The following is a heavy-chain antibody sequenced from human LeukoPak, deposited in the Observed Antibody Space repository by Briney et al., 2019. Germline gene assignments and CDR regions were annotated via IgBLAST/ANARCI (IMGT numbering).Heavy chain of an antibody. CDR2: INAGNGNT. D-gene: IGHD3-9*01. Sequence: ASVKVSCKASGYTFTSYAMHWVRQAPGQRLEWMGWINAGNGNTKYSQKFQGRVTITRDTSASTAYMELSSLRSEDTAVYYCARVRGPNYDILTGYYYYEYFQRWGQGTLVTVSS. CDR3: ARVRGPNYDILTGYYYYEYFQR. V-gene: IGHV1-3*01. J-gene: IGHJ1*01. CDR1: GYTFTSYA.